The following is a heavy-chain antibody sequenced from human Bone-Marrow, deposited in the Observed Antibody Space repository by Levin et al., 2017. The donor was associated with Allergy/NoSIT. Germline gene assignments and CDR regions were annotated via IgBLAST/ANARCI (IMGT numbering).Heavy chain of an antibody. CDR2: VFHGGST. D-gene: IGHD3-22*01. CDR3: ARDLKPYYYGGGQFDP. CDR1: GDSIDSGAYY. V-gene: IGHV4-30-2*06. Sequence: KPSETLSLTCAVSGDSIDSGAYYWTWIRQSPGKGLEWIGCVFHGGSTYYTPSLKGRLTISIDTFKNRFALKLSSVTAADTAIYYCARDLKPYYYGGGQFDPWGQGTLVIVSS. J-gene: IGHJ5*02.